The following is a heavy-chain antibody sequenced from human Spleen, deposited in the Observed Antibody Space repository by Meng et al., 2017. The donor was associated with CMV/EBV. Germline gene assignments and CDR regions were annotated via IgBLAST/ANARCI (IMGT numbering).Heavy chain of an antibody. J-gene: IGHJ1*01. V-gene: IGHV4-59*01. Sequence: ESLKISCAASGFKFSSFGMHWVRQAPGKGLEWIGYISDTGSTKDNPSLKSRVTLSIDTSKNQFSLKLRSVTAADTAIYYCARGRGSGYPQGGYFQHWGQGTLVTVSS. D-gene: IGHD3-3*01. CDR1: GFKFSSFG. CDR2: ISDTGST. CDR3: ARGRGSGYPQGGYFQH.